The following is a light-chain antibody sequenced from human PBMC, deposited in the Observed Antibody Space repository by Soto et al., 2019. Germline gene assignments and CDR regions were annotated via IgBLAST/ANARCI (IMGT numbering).Light chain of an antibody. CDR1: NSNIGSNT. CDR2: NNY. V-gene: IGLV1-44*01. CDR3: AAWDDSLNALT. J-gene: IGLJ2*01. Sequence: QSVLTQPPSASGTPGQRVTISCSGSNSNIGSNTVNWYQQLPGTAPKLLIYNNYQRPSGVPDRISGSKSGTSASLAISGLQSEDEAAYYCAAWDDSLNALTFGGGTKVTVL.